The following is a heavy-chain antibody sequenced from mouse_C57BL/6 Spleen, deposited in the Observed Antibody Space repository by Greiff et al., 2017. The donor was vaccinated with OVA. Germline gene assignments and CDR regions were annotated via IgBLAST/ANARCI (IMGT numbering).Heavy chain of an antibody. J-gene: IGHJ4*01. CDR2: ISDGGSYT. Sequence: EVQLVESGGGLVKPGGSLKLSCAASGFTFSSYAMSWVRQTPEKRLEWVATISDGGSYTYYPDNVKGRFTISRDNAKNNLYLQMSHLKSEDTAMYYCAREGLLLRYLDYWGQGTSVTVSS. D-gene: IGHD1-1*01. CDR1: GFTFSSYA. V-gene: IGHV5-4*01. CDR3: AREGLLLRYLDY.